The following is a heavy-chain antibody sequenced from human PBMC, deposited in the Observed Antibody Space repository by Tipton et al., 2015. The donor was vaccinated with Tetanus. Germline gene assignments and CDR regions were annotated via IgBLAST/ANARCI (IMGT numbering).Heavy chain of an antibody. CDR2: IYYSGST. D-gene: IGHD5-12*01. Sequence: TLSLTCTVSGGSISSGGYYWSWIRQHPGKGLEWIGYIYYSGSTYHNPSLKSRVTISVDTSKNEFSLKLSSVTAADTAVYYCARVATPSAGDYYYYYMAVWTKGATVAVSS. J-gene: IGHJ6*03. V-gene: IGHV4-31*03. CDR1: GGSISSGGYY. CDR3: ARVATPSAGDYYYYYMAV.